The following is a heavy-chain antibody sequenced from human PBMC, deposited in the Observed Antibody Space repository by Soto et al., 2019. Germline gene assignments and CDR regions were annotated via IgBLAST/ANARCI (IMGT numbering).Heavy chain of an antibody. Sequence: PGGSLRLSCTASGFTFGDYAMSWFRQAPGKGLEWVGFIRSKAYGGTTEYAASVKGRFTISRDDSKSIAYLQMNSLKTEDTAVYYCTRLIAVAGVGWFDPWGQGTLVTVSS. V-gene: IGHV3-49*03. D-gene: IGHD6-19*01. CDR3: TRLIAVAGVGWFDP. CDR2: IRSKAYGGTT. CDR1: GFTFGDYA. J-gene: IGHJ5*02.